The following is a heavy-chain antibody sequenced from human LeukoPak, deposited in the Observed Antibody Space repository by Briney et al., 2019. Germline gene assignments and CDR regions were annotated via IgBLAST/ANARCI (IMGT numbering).Heavy chain of an antibody. CDR3: ARCLDWYFDL. CDR2: INHSGST. CDR1: GGSFSGYY. Sequence: SETLSLTRAVYGGSFSGYYWSWIRQPPGKGLEWIGEINHSGSTNYNPSLKSRVTISVDTSKNQFSLKLSSVTAADTAVYYCARCLDWYFDLWGRGTLVTVSS. V-gene: IGHV4-34*01. J-gene: IGHJ2*01. D-gene: IGHD3-16*01.